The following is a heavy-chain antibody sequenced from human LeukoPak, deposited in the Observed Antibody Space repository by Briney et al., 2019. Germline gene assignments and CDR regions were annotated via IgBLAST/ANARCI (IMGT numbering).Heavy chain of an antibody. CDR2: ISWYSGTV. CDR1: GFTFHDYA. D-gene: IGHD6-19*01. V-gene: IGHV3-9*01. J-gene: IGHJ4*02. Sequence: GRSLRLSCAASGFTFHDYAMHWVRQAPGKGLEWVSGISWYSGTVGYADCVKGRFTISRDNAKNSLYLHMNSLRSEDTALYYCARVSGYSTGWSSFDYWGQGALVIVSS. CDR3: ARVSGYSTGWSSFDY.